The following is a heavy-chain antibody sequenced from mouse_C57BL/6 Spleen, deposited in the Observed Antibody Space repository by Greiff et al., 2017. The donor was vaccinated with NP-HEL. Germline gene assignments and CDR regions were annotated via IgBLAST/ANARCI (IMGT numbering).Heavy chain of an antibody. CDR1: GFTFSDYG. CDR2: ISSGSSTI. V-gene: IGHV5-17*01. J-gene: IGHJ2*01. D-gene: IGHD2-2*01. Sequence: EVQVVESGGGLVKPGGSLKLSCAASGFTFSDYGMHWVRQAPEKGLEWVAYISSGSSTIYYADTVKGRFTISRDNAKNTLFLQMTSLRSEDTAMYYCARVGSYYFDYWGQGTTLTVSS. CDR3: ARVGSYYFDY.